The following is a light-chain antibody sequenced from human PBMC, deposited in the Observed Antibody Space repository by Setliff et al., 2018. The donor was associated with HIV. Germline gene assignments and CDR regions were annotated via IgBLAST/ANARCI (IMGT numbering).Light chain of an antibody. Sequence: QSALTQPASVSGSPGQSITISCTGISSDVGDFQSVSWYQQHPGKAPKLMIYETNDRPSGVSNRFSGSKSGNTASLTISRLQAEDEADYYCCSYAGNYTVIFGGGTKVTV. CDR3: CSYAGNYTVI. CDR1: SSDVGDFQS. V-gene: IGLV2-14*01. J-gene: IGLJ2*01. CDR2: ETN.